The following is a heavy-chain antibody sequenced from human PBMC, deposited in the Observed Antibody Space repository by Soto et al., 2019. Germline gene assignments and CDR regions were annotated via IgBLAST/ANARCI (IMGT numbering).Heavy chain of an antibody. CDR2: ISWNGGVV. V-gene: IGHV3-9*01. Sequence: EVQLVESGGGLVQPGRSLRLSCAASGFTFDDYAMHWVRQVPGKGLEWVSGISWNGGVVGYVDSVKGRFTISRDNAKNSLYLQMNSLRAEDTDLYYCAKLDDYYDSSGPGYWGQGTLVTVSS. D-gene: IGHD3-22*01. CDR3: AKLDDYYDSSGPGY. CDR1: GFTFDDYA. J-gene: IGHJ4*02.